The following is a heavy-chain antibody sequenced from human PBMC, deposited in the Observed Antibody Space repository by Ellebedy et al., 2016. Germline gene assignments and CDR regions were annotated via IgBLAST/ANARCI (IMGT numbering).Heavy chain of an antibody. CDR3: ATVSDIGVVIVRPTLKGLDV. J-gene: IGHJ6*02. D-gene: IGHD3-3*01. Sequence: ETLSLTCAASGFTVSTNYMKWVRQAPGKGLEWVSSIRSTGSDKYYAESVKGRFTISRDNAQNTLFLQMNSLRVEDTAVYYCATVSDIGVVIVRPTLKGLDVWGQGTTVTVSS. CDR2: IRSTGSDK. CDR1: GFTVSTNY. V-gene: IGHV3-21*04.